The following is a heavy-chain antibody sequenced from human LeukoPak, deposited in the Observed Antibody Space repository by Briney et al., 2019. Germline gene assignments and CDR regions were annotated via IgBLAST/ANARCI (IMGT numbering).Heavy chain of an antibody. CDR3: AREGPRAAGSIPNWFDP. CDR2: IYHSGST. D-gene: IGHD6-13*01. V-gene: IGHV4-4*02. J-gene: IGHJ5*02. CDR1: GGSISSSNW. Sequence: SETLSLTCAVSGGSISSSNWWSWVRQPPGKGLEWIGEIYHSGSTNYNPSLKSRVTISVDKSKNQFSLKLSSVTAADTAVYYCAREGPRAAGSIPNWFDPWGQGTLVTVSS.